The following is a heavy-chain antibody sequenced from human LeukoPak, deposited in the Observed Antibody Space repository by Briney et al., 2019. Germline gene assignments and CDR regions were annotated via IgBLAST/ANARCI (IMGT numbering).Heavy chain of an antibody. CDR1: GLTFGSYT. J-gene: IGHJ4*02. CDR2: ITATGSRT. CDR3: ATSMGGGNIDY. D-gene: IGHD3-16*01. Sequence: GGSLRLSCAASGLTFGSYTMSRVRQAPGKGLEWVSGITATGSRTYYADSVKGRFTISRDSSKNTLYLQLNSLRVDDTAVYYCATSMGGGNIDYWGQGTLVTVSS. V-gene: IGHV3-23*01.